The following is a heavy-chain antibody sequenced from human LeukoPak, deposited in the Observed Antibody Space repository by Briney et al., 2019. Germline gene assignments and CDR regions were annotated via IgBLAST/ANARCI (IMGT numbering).Heavy chain of an antibody. CDR3: ARGYGSGSAELYYYYGMDV. V-gene: IGHV4-59*01. CDR1: GGSMSSYY. D-gene: IGHD3-10*01. J-gene: IGHJ6*02. CDR2: IYYSGST. Sequence: SETLSLTCTVSGGSMSSYYWSWIWQPPGKGLEWNGYIYYSGSTNYNPSLKSRVTISVDTSKNQFSLKLSSVTAADTAVYYCARGYGSGSAELYYYYGMDVWGQGTTVTVSS.